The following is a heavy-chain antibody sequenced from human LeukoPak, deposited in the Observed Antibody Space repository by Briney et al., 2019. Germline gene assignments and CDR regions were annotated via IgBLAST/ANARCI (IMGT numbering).Heavy chain of an antibody. Sequence: GGSLRLSCAASGFTFSTYAMSWVSQAPGKGLEWVSAIRGSGGSTYYADSVKGRFTISRDNSKNTLYLQMNSLRAEDTAVYYCAKDIAVAGNGDYWGQGTLVTVSS. D-gene: IGHD6-19*01. J-gene: IGHJ4*02. CDR3: AKDIAVAGNGDY. CDR2: IRGSGGST. CDR1: GFTFSTYA. V-gene: IGHV3-23*01.